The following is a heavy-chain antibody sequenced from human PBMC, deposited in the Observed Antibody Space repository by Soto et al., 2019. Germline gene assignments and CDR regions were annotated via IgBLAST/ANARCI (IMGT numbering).Heavy chain of an antibody. V-gene: IGHV4-31*03. Sequence: QVQLQESGPGLVKPSQTLSLTCTVSGGSISSGGYYWSWIRQHPGKGLEWIGYIYYSGSTYYNTSIKSRVTISVDTSKNQFSLRLSSVTAAGTAVYYCARRYGGNFDYWGQGTLVTVSS. J-gene: IGHJ4*02. CDR1: GGSISSGGYY. CDR2: IYYSGST. CDR3: ARRYGGNFDY. D-gene: IGHD2-15*01.